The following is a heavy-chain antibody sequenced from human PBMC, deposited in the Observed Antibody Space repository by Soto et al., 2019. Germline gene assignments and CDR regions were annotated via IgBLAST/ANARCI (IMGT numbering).Heavy chain of an antibody. CDR1: GFTFSSYA. V-gene: IGHV3-23*01. D-gene: IGHD2-2*01. CDR2: ISGSGGST. Sequence: EVQLLESGGGLVQPGGSLRLSCAASGFTFSSYAMSWVRQAPGKGLEWVSAISGSGGSTYYADSVKGRFTISRDNSKNTLYLQMNSLRAEDTAVYYCAKRKGRYCSSTSCYALGYWGQGTLVTVSS. J-gene: IGHJ4*02. CDR3: AKRKGRYCSSTSCYALGY.